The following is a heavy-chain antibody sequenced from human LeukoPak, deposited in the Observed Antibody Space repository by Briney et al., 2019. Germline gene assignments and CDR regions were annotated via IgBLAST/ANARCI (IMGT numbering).Heavy chain of an antibody. J-gene: IGHJ3*02. CDR2: ISGSGGST. CDR3: AKDIYYDILTGYYKVDAFDI. CDR1: GFTFSSYA. D-gene: IGHD3-9*01. Sequence: GSLRLSCAASGFTFSSYAMSWVRQAPGKGLEWVSAISGSGGSTYYADSVKGRFTISRDNSKNTLYLQMNSLRAEDTAVYYCAKDIYYDILTGYYKVDAFDIWGQGTMVTVSS. V-gene: IGHV3-23*01.